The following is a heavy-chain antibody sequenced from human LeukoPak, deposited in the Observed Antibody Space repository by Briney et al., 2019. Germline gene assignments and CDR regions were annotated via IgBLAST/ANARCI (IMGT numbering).Heavy chain of an antibody. J-gene: IGHJ3*02. Sequence: LETLSLTCTVSGGSISSYYWSWIRQPPGKGLEWIGYIYYSGSTNYNPSLKSRVTISVDTSKNQFSLKLSSVTAADTAVYYCARGDYDYVWGSATGAFDIWGQGTMVTVSS. CDR2: IYYSGST. V-gene: IGHV4-59*12. CDR3: ARGDYDYVWGSATGAFDI. CDR1: GGSISSYY. D-gene: IGHD3-16*01.